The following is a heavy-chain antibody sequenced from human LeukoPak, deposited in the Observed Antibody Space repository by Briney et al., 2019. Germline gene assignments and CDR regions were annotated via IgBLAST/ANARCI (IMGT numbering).Heavy chain of an antibody. J-gene: IGHJ4*02. CDR2: IRYDGSNK. CDR3: AKDRLTEDILTGYYY. D-gene: IGHD3-9*01. CDR1: GFTFSSYG. V-gene: IGHV3-30*02. Sequence: GGSLRLSCAASGFTFSSYGMHWVRQAPGKGLEWVAFIRYDGSNKYYADSVKGRFTISRDNSKNTLYLQTNSLRAEDTAVYYCAKDRLTEDILTGYYYWGQGTLVTVSS.